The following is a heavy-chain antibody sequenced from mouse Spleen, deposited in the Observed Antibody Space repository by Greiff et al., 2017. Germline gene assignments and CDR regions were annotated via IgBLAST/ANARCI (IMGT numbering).Heavy chain of an antibody. CDR2: IDPSDSET. V-gene: IGHV1-52*01. CDR3: ASHYRYDGLYFDV. D-gene: IGHD2-14*01. J-gene: IGHJ1*01. CDR1: GYTFTSYW. Sequence: QVQLQQPGAELVRPGSSVKLSCKASGYTFTSYWMHWVKQRPIQGLEWIGNIDPSDSETHYNQKFKDKATLTVDKSSSTAYMQLSSLTSEDSAVYYCASHYRYDGLYFDVWGAGTTVTVSS.